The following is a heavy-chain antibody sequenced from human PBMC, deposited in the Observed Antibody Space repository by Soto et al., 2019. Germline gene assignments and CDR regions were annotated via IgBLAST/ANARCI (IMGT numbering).Heavy chain of an antibody. V-gene: IGHV4-4*02. D-gene: IGHD1-1*01. J-gene: IGHJ2*01. CDR1: RGSISSSNW. Sequence: QVQLQESGPGLVKPSGTLSLTCAVSRGSISSSNWWSWVRQSPGKGLEWIGAMYHTGITTYSPSLKSRVTMSVDKSKNQFSLKLSSVTAADTAVYYCARESYNESNVGYFDLWGRGTLVSVSS. CDR3: ARESYNESNVGYFDL. CDR2: MYHTGIT.